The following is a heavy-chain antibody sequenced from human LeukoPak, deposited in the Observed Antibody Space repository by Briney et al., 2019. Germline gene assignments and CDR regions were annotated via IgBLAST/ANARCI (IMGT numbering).Heavy chain of an antibody. J-gene: IGHJ3*02. D-gene: IGHD3-10*01. V-gene: IGHV1-2*02. CDR1: GYTFTGYY. Sequence: ASVKVSCKASGYTFTGYYMHWVRQAPGQGLEWMGWINPNSGGTNYAQKFQGRVTMTRDTSISTAYMELSRLRSDDTAVYYCASSYYGSGSYESAFDIWGQGTMVTVSS. CDR3: ASSYYGSGSYESAFDI. CDR2: INPNSGGT.